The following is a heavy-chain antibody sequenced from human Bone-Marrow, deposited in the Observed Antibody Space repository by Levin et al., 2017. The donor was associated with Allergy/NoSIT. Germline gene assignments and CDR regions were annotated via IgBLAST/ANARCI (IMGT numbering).Heavy chain of an antibody. Sequence: GGSLRLSCAASGFTFEDYAMAWVRQPPGKGLQWVSGISWNGGTLDYADSVKGRFTISRDNAKNFLFLQMNSLRAEDTAFYFCAKGESFDIWGQGTMVTVS. CDR1: GFTFEDYA. CDR2: ISWNGGTL. V-gene: IGHV3-9*01. J-gene: IGHJ3*02. CDR3: AKGESFDI.